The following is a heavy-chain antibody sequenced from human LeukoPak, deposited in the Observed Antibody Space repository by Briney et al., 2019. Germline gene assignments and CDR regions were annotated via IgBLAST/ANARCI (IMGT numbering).Heavy chain of an antibody. CDR3: AGSYYYSYYYYMDV. CDR1: GDSISSYY. V-gene: IGHV4-59*01. Sequence: SETLSLTCTVSGDSISSYYWSWIRQPPGKGLEWIGCIYYSGSTNYNPSLKSRVNISLDTSKNQFSLKLNSVTAADTAVYYCAGSYYYSYYYYMDVWGKGTTVTISS. D-gene: IGHD3-10*01. CDR2: IYYSGST. J-gene: IGHJ6*03.